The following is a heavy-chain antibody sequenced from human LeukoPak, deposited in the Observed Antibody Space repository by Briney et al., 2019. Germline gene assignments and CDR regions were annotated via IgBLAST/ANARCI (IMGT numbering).Heavy chain of an antibody. V-gene: IGHV3-74*01. CDR1: GFTFSSHG. J-gene: IGHJ4*02. Sequence: GGSLRLSCAASGFTFSSHGMNWVRQAPGKGLEWVSRTNTDGSSTSYADSVKGRFTISRDNAKNTLYLQMNSLRAEDTAVYYCARVPGGHGDGHFGYWGQGTLVTVSS. CDR3: ARVPGGHGDGHFGY. CDR2: TNTDGSST. D-gene: IGHD5-24*01.